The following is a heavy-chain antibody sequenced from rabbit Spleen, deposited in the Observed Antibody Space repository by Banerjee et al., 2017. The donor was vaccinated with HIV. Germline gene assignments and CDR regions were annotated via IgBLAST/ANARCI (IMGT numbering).Heavy chain of an antibody. CDR2: IYTTSGSS. V-gene: IGHV1S43*01. CDR3: ARDRNGDDYPFNL. J-gene: IGHJ4*01. D-gene: IGHD2-1*01. CDR1: GFSFSSSDY. Sequence: QSLEESGGDLVKPGASLTLTCTASGFSFSSSDYMCWVRQAPGKGLEWIACIYTTSGSSWYASWVNGRFTISRSTSLSTVDLKMTSLTAADTATYFCARDRNGDDYPFNLWGQGTLVTVS.